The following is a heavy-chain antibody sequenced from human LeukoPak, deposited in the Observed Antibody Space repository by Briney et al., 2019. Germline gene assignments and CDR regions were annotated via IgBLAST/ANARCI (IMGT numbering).Heavy chain of an antibody. Sequence: PSETLSLTCTVSGGSVSSTSYSWGWIRQPPGKGLEWIASIYYSGKTYYTPSLKSRVIISVDTSKNQFSLRLNSVTAADTAVYYCARGCSGGGCFNGLDVWGQGTTVTVSS. CDR2: IYYSGKT. D-gene: IGHD2-15*01. V-gene: IGHV4-39*01. J-gene: IGHJ6*02. CDR1: GGSVSSTSYS. CDR3: ARGCSGGGCFNGLDV.